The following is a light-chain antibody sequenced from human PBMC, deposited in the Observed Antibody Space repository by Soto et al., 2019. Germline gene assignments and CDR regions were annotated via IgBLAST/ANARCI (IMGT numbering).Light chain of an antibody. Sequence: DIVMTQSPLSLPVPPGEPASISCRSSQSLLHSNGYNYLDWYMQTPGQSPQLXSYLASNRASGVPDRFSGTGSETDFTLTISRLEPEDFAVYYCQQYDNSPITFGQGTRLEIK. V-gene: IGKV2-28*01. CDR1: QSLLHSNGYNY. CDR2: LAS. CDR3: QQYDNSPIT. J-gene: IGKJ5*01.